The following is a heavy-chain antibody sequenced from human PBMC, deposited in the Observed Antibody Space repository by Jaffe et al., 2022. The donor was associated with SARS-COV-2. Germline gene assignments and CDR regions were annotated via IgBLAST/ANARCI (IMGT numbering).Heavy chain of an antibody. V-gene: IGHV3-48*03. J-gene: IGHJ4*02. CDR3: ARRDYYDSSGCFDY. CDR1: GFTFSSYE. Sequence: EVQLVESGGGLVQPGGSLRLSCAASGFTFSSYEMNWVRQAPGKGLEWVSYISSSGSTIYYADSVKGRFTISRDNAKNSLYLQMNSLRAEDTAVYYCARRDYYDSSGCFDYWGQGTLVTVSS. CDR2: ISSSGSTI. D-gene: IGHD3-22*01.